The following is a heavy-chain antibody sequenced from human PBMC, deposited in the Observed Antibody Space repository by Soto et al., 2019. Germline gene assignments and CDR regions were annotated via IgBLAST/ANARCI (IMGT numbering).Heavy chain of an antibody. J-gene: IGHJ5*02. CDR3: ASIAH. V-gene: IGHV3-7*01. CDR2: IKQDGSER. CDR1: GFTFSSYA. Sequence: GGSLRLSCAASGFTFSSYAMHWVRQAPGKGLEWVANIKQDGSERLYVDSVKGRFTISRDNARNSLYLQMDSLRVDDTAVYYCASIAHWGQGTLVTVSS.